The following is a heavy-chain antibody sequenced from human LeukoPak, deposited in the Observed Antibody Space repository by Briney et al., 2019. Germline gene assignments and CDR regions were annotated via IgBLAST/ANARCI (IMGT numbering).Heavy chain of an antibody. J-gene: IGHJ4*02. V-gene: IGHV1-46*01. CDR3: ARSGCRGSYLTKFDY. Sequence: GASLKVSCKASGYTFTSYYMHWLRQAPGQGLEWKGIINPSGGSTSYGQKFQGRVTMTRDTSTSTVYMELSSLRSEDTAVYYCARSGCRGSYLTKFDYWGQGTLVTVS. CDR2: INPSGGST. CDR1: GYTFTSYY. D-gene: IGHD1-26*01.